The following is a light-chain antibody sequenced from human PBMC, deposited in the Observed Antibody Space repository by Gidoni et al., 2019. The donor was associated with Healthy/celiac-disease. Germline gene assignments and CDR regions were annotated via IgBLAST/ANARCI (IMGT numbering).Light chain of an antibody. J-gene: IGKJ2*04. CDR1: QSVSSSY. CDR3: QQYGSSCS. CDR2: GAS. Sequence: EIVLTQSPGTLSLSPGERDTLSCRASQSVSSSYLAWYQQKPGQAPRLLIYGASSRATGIPDRFSGSGSGTDFTLTISRLEPEDFAVYYCQQYGSSCSFGQGTKLEIK. V-gene: IGKV3-20*01.